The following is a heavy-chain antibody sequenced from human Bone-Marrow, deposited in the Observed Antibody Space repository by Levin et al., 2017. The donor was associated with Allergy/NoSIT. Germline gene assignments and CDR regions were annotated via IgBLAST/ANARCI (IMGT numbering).Heavy chain of an antibody. J-gene: IGHJ4*02. Sequence: GESLKISCAASGFTVSSHYMSWVRQAPGKGLEWVSVIYSCGSTYYADSVKGRFTISRDNSKNTLYLQMNSLRAEDTAVYYCARGGNYSSSAHYFDYWGQGTLVTVSS. CDR2: IYSCGST. CDR1: GFTVSSHY. D-gene: IGHD6-6*01. V-gene: IGHV3-66*03. CDR3: ARGGNYSSSAHYFDY.